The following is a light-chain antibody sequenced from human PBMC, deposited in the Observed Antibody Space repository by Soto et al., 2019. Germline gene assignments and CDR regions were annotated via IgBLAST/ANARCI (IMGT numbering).Light chain of an antibody. V-gene: IGKV3-20*01. CDR2: GAS. CDR1: QSVSTSY. CDR3: QQFGSMPRT. Sequence: EIVLTQSPGTLSLSPGERATLPCRASQSVSTSYLAWYQQKLGQAPRLLIYGASSRATGIPDRFSGSGSGTDFTLTISRLEPEDFAVYYCQQFGSMPRTFGQGTKV. J-gene: IGKJ1*01.